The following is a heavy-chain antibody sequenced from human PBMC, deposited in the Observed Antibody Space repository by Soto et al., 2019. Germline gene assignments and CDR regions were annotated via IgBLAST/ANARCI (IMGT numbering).Heavy chain of an antibody. CDR3: VRQGFGRLHGLVDV. Sequence: SETLSLTCAVSGGSISSSNWWSWVRQPPGKGLEWIGYIDSNGGTSYNPSLQSRVTISIDTSTKQIFLKLSSVTAADTAVYYCVRQGFGRLHGLVDVWGQGTTVTVSS. CDR2: IDSNGGT. V-gene: IGHV4-4*02. J-gene: IGHJ6*02. CDR1: GGSISSSNW. D-gene: IGHD3-10*01.